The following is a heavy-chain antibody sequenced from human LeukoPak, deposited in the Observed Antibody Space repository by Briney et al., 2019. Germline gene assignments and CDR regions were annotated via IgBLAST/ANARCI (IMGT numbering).Heavy chain of an antibody. D-gene: IGHD4-23*01. CDR2: IYYSGST. Sequence: PSETLSLTCTVSGGSISSSSYYWGWIRQPPGKGLEWIGSIYYSGSTYYNPSLKSRVTISVDTSKNQFSLKLSSVTAADTAVYYCARVKLIALRWWPRYNWLDPWGQGTLVTVSS. V-gene: IGHV4-39*07. CDR1: GGSISSSSYY. CDR3: ARVKLIALRWWPRYNWLDP. J-gene: IGHJ5*02.